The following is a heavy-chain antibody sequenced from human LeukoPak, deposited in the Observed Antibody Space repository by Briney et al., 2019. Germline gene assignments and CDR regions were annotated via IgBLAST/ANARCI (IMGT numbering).Heavy chain of an antibody. CDR2: INPNSGGT. CDR1: GYTFTGYY. D-gene: IGHD2-21*01. Sequence: ASVKVSCKASGYTFTGYYMHWVRQAPGQGLEWMGWINPNSGGTNYAQKFQGRVTMTRDTSISTAYMELSRLRSEDTAVYYCARPSLVAAGYFDYWGQGTLVTVSS. CDR3: ARPSLVAAGYFDY. J-gene: IGHJ4*02. V-gene: IGHV1-2*02.